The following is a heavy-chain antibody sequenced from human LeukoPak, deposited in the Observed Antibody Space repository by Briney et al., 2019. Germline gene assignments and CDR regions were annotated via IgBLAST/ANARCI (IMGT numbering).Heavy chain of an antibody. CDR3: ARAQRGSYTFDY. Sequence: SQTLSLTCTVSGGSISSGGYYWSWIRQHPGKGLEWIGYIYYSGSTYYNPSLKSRVTISVGTSKNQFSLKLSSVTAADTAVYYCARAQRGSYTFDYWGQGTLVTVSS. CDR2: IYYSGST. J-gene: IGHJ4*02. D-gene: IGHD1-26*01. CDR1: GGSISSGGYY. V-gene: IGHV4-31*03.